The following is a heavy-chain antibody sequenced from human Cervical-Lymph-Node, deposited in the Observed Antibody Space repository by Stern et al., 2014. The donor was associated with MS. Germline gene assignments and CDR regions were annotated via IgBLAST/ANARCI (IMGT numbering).Heavy chain of an antibody. CDR2: LNHRGTS. Sequence: QVPLQQWGAGLLKPSETLSLTCGISGGPFVGYYWTWVRQAPGKGLEWIGELNHRGTSHYNPSLKSRVPLSGDTSRNQFSLTLTSVTAADTAVYYCARIPYYFVGFDYWGQGTLVTVSS. CDR3: ARIPYYFVGFDY. V-gene: IGHV4-34*01. J-gene: IGHJ4*02. CDR1: GGPFVGYY. D-gene: IGHD2/OR15-2a*01.